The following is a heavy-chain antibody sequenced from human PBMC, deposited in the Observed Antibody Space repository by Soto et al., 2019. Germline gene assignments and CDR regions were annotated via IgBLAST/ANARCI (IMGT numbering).Heavy chain of an antibody. Sequence: QVELVQSGAEVKKPGSSVKVSCQASEDTFRNYAISWVRQAPGQGLEWMGGIIPIFGTANYEKKFQGRVTITADTSANTVYLELSSLRSEDTAVYYCARAPYMTAWAYDFWGQGALVTVS. D-gene: IGHD2-21*02. CDR2: IIPIFGTA. CDR3: ARAPYMTAWAYDF. V-gene: IGHV1-69*06. CDR1: EDTFRNYA. J-gene: IGHJ4*02.